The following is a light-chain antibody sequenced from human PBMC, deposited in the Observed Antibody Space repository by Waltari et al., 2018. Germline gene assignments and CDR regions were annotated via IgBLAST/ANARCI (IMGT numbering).Light chain of an antibody. CDR3: MQNIQIPVS. Sequence: DIVMTQPPLSLSVTPGQAASISCQSSQSLLHSDGKTHLYWYLQKPGQPPQLLIYEVSNRFSGVPERFSGGGSGTDFTLKISRVEAEDVGLYYCMQNIQIPVSFGGGTKVEIK. CDR2: EVS. V-gene: IGKV2D-29*01. J-gene: IGKJ4*01. CDR1: QSLLHSDGKTH.